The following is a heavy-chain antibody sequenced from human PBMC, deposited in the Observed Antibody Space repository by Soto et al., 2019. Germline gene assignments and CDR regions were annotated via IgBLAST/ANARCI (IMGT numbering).Heavy chain of an antibody. V-gene: IGHV1-3*01. Sequence: QVQLVQSGAEVKKPGASVKVSCKASGYTFTSYAMHWVRQAPGQRLEWMGWINAGNGNTKYSQKFQGRVTITRDTSASPAYMELSSLRSADTAVYYCARDIGWWPWDYWGQGTLVTVSS. J-gene: IGHJ4*02. D-gene: IGHD2-15*01. CDR2: INAGNGNT. CDR3: ARDIGWWPWDY. CDR1: GYTFTSYA.